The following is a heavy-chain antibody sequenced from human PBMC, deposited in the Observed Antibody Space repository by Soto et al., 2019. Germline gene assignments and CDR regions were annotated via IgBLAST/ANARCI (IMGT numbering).Heavy chain of an antibody. CDR1: GGSISNGGYY. J-gene: IGHJ6*02. CDR2: IYYSGST. V-gene: IGHV4-31*03. Sequence: SETLSLTCTVSGGSISNGGYYWTWIRQHPGKGLEWIGYIYYSGSTYYSPSLKSRVTISVDTSKNQFSLKLTSVTAADTAVYYCARDVTDFWSGHEGMDVWGQGTTVTVSS. CDR3: ARDVTDFWSGHEGMDV. D-gene: IGHD3-3*01.